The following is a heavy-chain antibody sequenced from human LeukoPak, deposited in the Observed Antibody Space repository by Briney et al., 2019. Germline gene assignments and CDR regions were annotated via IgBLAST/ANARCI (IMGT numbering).Heavy chain of an antibody. Sequence: PSETLSLTCSVSGDSISSNNYYWSWIRQPPGKGLEWIGEINHSGSTNYNPSLKSRVTISVDTSKNQFSLKLSSVTAADTAVYYCARGQLWLQSYYYYGMDVWGQGTTVTVSS. J-gene: IGHJ6*02. CDR3: ARGQLWLQSYYYYGMDV. D-gene: IGHD5-18*01. CDR2: INHSGST. V-gene: IGHV4-39*07. CDR1: GDSISSNNYY.